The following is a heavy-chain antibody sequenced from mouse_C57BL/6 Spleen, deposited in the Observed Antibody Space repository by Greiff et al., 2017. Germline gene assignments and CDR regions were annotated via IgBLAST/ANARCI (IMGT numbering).Heavy chain of an antibody. D-gene: IGHD2-4*01. Sequence: VKLQESGPGLVQPSQSLSITCTVSGFSLTSYGVHWVRQSPGKGLEWLGVIWRGGSTDYNAAFMSRLSITKDNSKSQVFFKMNSLQADDTAIYYCAKNWGDYDVFLDYWGQGTTLTVSS. V-gene: IGHV2-5*01. CDR2: IWRGGST. CDR1: GFSLTSYG. J-gene: IGHJ2*01. CDR3: AKNWGDYDVFLDY.